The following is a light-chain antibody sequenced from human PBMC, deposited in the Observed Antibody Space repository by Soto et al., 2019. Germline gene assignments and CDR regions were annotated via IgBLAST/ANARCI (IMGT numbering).Light chain of an antibody. CDR1: QSVSSH. CDR3: QQRSSAIT. Sequence: EIVLTQSPATLSLSPGEIATLSCRASQSVSSHLAWFQQRPGQAPRLLIYDASNRATGIPARFSGRGSGTDFTLTISSLEPEDFAVYYCQQRSSAITFGQGTRLEI. CDR2: DAS. V-gene: IGKV3-11*01. J-gene: IGKJ5*01.